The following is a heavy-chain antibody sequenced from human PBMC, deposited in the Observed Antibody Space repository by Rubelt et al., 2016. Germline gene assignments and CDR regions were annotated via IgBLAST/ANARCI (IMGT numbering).Heavy chain of an antibody. J-gene: IGHJ4*02. CDR1: GGSMNSAGDH. V-gene: IGHV4-39*01. CDR2: VNSGGGT. Sequence: QLQLEESGPGLVKPSETLSLICSVSGGSMNSAGDHWDWIRQSPGKKLEWLGNVNSGGGTYYNPSLRSRVSLFVDTSKNQLSRKVTAVTAADTALYYCARHRAVGLFDSWGQGTLVTVSS. D-gene: IGHD1-26*01. CDR3: ARHRAVGLFDS.